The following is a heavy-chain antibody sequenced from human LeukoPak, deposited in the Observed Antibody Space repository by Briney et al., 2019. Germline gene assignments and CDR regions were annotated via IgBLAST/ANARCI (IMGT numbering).Heavy chain of an antibody. V-gene: IGHV3-53*01. CDR2: IYSGGST. D-gene: IGHD3-22*01. CDR1: GFTVSSNY. J-gene: IGHJ4*02. Sequence: GGSLRLSCAASGFTVSSNYMSWVRQAPGKGLEWVSVIYSGGSTYYADSVKGRFTISRDNSKNTLYLQMNSLRAEDTAVYYCARVRLGHSSTYYYPYFDYWGQGTLVTVSS. CDR3: ARVRLGHSSTYYYPYFDY.